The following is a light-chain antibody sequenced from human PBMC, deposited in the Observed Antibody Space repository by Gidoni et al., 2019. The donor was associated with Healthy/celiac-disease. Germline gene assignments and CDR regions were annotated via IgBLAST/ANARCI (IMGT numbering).Light chain of an antibody. V-gene: IGLV1-44*01. CDR3: AAWDDSLNGVV. CDR2: SNN. Sequence: VTISCSGSSSNIGSNTVNWYQQLPGTAPKLLIYSNNQRPSGVPARFSGSKSGNSASLAISGLQSEDEADYYCAAWDDSLNGVVFGGGTKLTVL. J-gene: IGLJ2*01. CDR1: SSNIGSNT.